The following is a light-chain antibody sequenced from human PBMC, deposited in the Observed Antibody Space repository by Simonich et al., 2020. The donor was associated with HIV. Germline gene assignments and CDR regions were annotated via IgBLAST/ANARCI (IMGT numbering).Light chain of an antibody. CDR3: QQYNIFSWT. V-gene: IGKV1-39*01. CDR2: AAS. CDR1: QSITSY. J-gene: IGKJ1*01. Sequence: DIQMTQSPSSLSASVGDRVTITCRASQSITSYLNWYQQKPGKAPKLLSYAASSLQSGVPSRFSGSGSGTEFTLTISSLQPNDSATYYCQQYNIFSWTFGQGTKVEIK.